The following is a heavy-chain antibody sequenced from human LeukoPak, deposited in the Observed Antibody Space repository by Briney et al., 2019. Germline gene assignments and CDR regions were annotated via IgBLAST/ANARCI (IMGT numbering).Heavy chain of an antibody. D-gene: IGHD6-19*01. V-gene: IGHV3-66*01. CDR3: ARGQEQFSSPWQWGPRRKNFYYYGMDV. CDR1: GFTVSSSS. CDR2: ISSDGNT. J-gene: IGHJ6*02. Sequence: GGSLRLSCAASGFTVSSSSMNWVRLGPGKGLKWVSVISSDGNTYYADSVKGRFTISRDNSRNTLSLQMHGLRADDTAVYYCARGQEQFSSPWQWGPRRKNFYYYGMDVWGQGTTVTVSS.